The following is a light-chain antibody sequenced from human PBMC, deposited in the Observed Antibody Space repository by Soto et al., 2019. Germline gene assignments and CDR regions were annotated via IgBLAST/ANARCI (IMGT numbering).Light chain of an antibody. CDR2: EVS. CDR3: SSYSGSNNFV. Sequence: QSALTQPASVSGSPGQTITISCTGTSSDIGGYNYVSWYQQYPGRSPKLMIYEVSRRPSGVPERFSSSKSGNTASLTVSGLQAEDEAHYYCSSYSGSNNFVFGSGTKVTVL. J-gene: IGLJ1*01. CDR1: SSDIGGYNY. V-gene: IGLV2-8*01.